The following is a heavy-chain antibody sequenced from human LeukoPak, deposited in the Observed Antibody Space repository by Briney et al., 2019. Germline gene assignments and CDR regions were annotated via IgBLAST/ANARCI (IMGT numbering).Heavy chain of an antibody. CDR1: GFTFSTYN. D-gene: IGHD1-26*01. Sequence: PGGSLRLSCAASGFTFSTYNMHWVRQATGKGLEWVSAISTTDDTYYPGSVKGRFTISRENAKSSLYLQMNSLRAEDTAVYYCARGRSGSYFDSWGQGTPVAVSS. CDR3: ARGRSGSYFDS. CDR2: ISTTDDT. J-gene: IGHJ4*02. V-gene: IGHV3-13*04.